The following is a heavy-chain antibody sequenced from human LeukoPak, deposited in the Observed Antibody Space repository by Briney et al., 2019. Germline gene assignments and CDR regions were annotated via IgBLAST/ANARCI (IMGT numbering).Heavy chain of an antibody. Sequence: GVSLRLSCAASGFTFSSYAMTWVRQAPGKGLEWVSAISSSGGSTFYADSVKGRFTISRDNYKNTLYLQMNSLRAEDTAVYYCAKVRWSSGWCFEYWGQGTLVTVSS. CDR3: AKVRWSSGWCFEY. CDR2: ISSSGGST. D-gene: IGHD6-19*01. J-gene: IGHJ4*02. CDR1: GFTFSSYA. V-gene: IGHV3-23*01.